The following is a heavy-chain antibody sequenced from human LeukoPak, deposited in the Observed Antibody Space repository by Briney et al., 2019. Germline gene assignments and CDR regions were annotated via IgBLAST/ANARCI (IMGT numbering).Heavy chain of an antibody. CDR3: VRGDPDAFDI. J-gene: IGHJ3*02. CDR1: VFTVSSNY. V-gene: IGHV3-53*01. CDR2: IYRGGST. Sequence: PGGSLRLSCAASVFTVSSNYMSWVRQAPGKGLEWVSAIYRGGSTHYADSVKGRFTISRDNSQNTLYLQMNSLRVEDTAVYYCVRGDPDAFDIWGQGTLVTVSS. D-gene: IGHD2-21*02.